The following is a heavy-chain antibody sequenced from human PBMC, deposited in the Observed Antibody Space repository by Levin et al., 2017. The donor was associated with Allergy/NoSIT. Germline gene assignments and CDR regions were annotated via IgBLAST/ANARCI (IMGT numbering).Heavy chain of an antibody. V-gene: IGHV4-59*01. D-gene: IGHD6-19*01. CDR1: GGSISSYY. CDR2: IYYSGST. J-gene: IGHJ3*02. CDR3: AREVIAVAAGAFDI. Sequence: KASETLSLTCTVSGGSISSYYWSWIRQPPGKGLEWIGYIYYSGSTNYNPSLKSRVTISVDTSKNQFSLKLSSVTAADTAVYYCAREVIAVAAGAFDIWGQGTMVTVSS.